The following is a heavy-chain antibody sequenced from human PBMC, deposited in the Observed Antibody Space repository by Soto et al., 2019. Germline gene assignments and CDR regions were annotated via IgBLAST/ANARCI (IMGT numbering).Heavy chain of an antibody. V-gene: IGHV1-2*02. CDR1: GYTFTGYY. CDR3: AREPKQNYDSSPWNGGFDS. D-gene: IGHD3-22*01. J-gene: IGHJ4*02. CDR2: INPNSGGT. Sequence: ASVKVSCKASGYTFTGYYIHWVRQAPGQGLEWMGWINPNSGGTKYPQKFQGRVTMTRDTSIRTVYMSLTGLKSDDTAVYFCAREPKQNYDSSPWNGGFDSWGPGTLVTVSS.